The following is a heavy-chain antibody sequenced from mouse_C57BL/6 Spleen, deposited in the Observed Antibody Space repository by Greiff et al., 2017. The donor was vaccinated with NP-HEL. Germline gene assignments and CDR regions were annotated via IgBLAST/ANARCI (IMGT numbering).Heavy chain of an antibody. CDR1: GYTFTDYY. V-gene: IGHV1-76*01. CDR2: IYPGSGNT. J-gene: IGHJ2*01. CDR3: ARGDSNLFDY. D-gene: IGHD2-5*01. Sequence: VKLQQSGAELVRPGASVKLSCKASGYTFTDYYINWVKQRPGQGLEWIARIYPGSGNTYYNEKFKGKATLTAEKSSSTAYMQLSSLTSEDSAVYFCARGDSNLFDYWGQGTTLTVSS.